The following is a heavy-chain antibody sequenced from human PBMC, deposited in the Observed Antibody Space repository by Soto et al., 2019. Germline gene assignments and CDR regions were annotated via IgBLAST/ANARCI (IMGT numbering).Heavy chain of an antibody. CDR2: ISYDGSNK. Sequence: GGSLRLSCAASGFTFSSYAMHWVRQAPGKGLEWVAVISYDGSNKYYADSVKGRFTISRDNSKNTLYLQMNSLRAEDTAVYYCAREGQLVLGSYYYYGMDVWGQGTTVT. CDR1: GFTFSSYA. V-gene: IGHV3-30-3*01. CDR3: AREGQLVLGSYYYYGMDV. D-gene: IGHD6-6*01. J-gene: IGHJ6*02.